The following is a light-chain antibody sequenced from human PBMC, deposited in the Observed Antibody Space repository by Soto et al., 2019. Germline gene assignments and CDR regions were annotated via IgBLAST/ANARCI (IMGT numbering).Light chain of an antibody. CDR2: AVS. CDR1: SSDVGGYNF. Sequence: QSALTQPASVSGSPGQSITISCTGTSSDVGGYNFVSWYQQHPGKAPKLLIYAVSSRPAVVSNRFSGSKSGDSASLTIAGLQADDEADYYCNSYSATTTAYVFGSGTKVTVL. CDR3: NSYSATTTAYV. J-gene: IGLJ1*01. V-gene: IGLV2-14*01.